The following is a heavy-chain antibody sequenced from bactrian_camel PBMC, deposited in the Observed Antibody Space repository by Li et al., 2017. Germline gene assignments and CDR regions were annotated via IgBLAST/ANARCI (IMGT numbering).Heavy chain of an antibody. CDR3: ATPLLSGGGRPRWEY. CDR2: IKGDSST. Sequence: HVQLVESGGGSVEVGGSLSLSCVVVSGYPDMCMGWFRQAPGKGLEWVTDIKGDSSTAYSDSVKGRFTVSRDDAENMVYLQMNSLKSEDTALYYCATPLLSGGGRPRWEYWGQGTQVTVS. CDR1: GYPDMC. V-gene: IGHV3S9*01. D-gene: IGHD7*01. J-gene: IGHJ4*01.